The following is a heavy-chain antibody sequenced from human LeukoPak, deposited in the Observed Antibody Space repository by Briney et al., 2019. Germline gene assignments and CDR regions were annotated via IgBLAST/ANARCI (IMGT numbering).Heavy chain of an antibody. Sequence: PGGHLRLSCAASGFTFTNANKHWDRHIGGKGLEGFSDIGAGGDTYYSDSVKGRFTICRENAKNSLYLQMSSLRAGDTAVYFCAREISDSVDHGWYVDLWGRGTLVTVSS. D-gene: IGHD3-3*02. CDR1: GFTFTNAN. CDR2: IGAGGDT. CDR3: AREISDSVDHGWYVDL. J-gene: IGHJ2*01. V-gene: IGHV3-13*01.